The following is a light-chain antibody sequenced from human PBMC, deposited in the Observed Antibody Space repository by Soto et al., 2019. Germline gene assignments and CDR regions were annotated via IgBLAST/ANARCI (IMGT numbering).Light chain of an antibody. V-gene: IGLV2-14*01. CDR1: SSDVGGYNS. Sequence: SVLTQPASVSGSPGQSITISCTGTSSDVGGYNSVCWHQQHPGKAPKLMIYEVSNRPSGVSDRFSASKSGNTASLTISGLLADDEADYYCSSFTRSNTWVFGGGTKLTVL. CDR3: SSFTRSNTWV. CDR2: EVS. J-gene: IGLJ3*02.